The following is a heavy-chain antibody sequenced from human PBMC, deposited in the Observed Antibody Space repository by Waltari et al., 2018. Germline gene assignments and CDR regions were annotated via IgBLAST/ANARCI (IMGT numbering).Heavy chain of an antibody. J-gene: IGHJ4*02. V-gene: IGHV4-4*02. CDR1: RGSPSNINL. CDR3: ATSSFVAVLDS. D-gene: IGHD6-19*01. Sequence: QVQLQESGPGLVKPSGTLSLTCGGPRGSPSNINLWNWIRQAPGKGLEWLGEIHRTGSSNYNPSLKSRLTMSVDKSNSQVSMKLKSLTAADTAVYYCATSSFVAVLDSWGQGTLVTVSS. CDR2: IHRTGSS.